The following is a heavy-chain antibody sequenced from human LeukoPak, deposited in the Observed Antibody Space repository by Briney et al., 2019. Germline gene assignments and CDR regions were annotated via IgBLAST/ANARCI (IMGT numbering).Heavy chain of an antibody. Sequence: SETLSLTCTVSGGSISSRSYYWGWIRQPAGKGLEWIGRIYTSGSTNYNPSLKSRVTMSVDTSKNQFSLKLSSVTAADTAVYYCAREGGIAAAGTNYFDYWGQGTLVTVSS. CDR1: GGSISSRSYY. CDR3: AREGGIAAAGTNYFDY. CDR2: IYTSGST. D-gene: IGHD6-13*01. J-gene: IGHJ4*02. V-gene: IGHV4-61*02.